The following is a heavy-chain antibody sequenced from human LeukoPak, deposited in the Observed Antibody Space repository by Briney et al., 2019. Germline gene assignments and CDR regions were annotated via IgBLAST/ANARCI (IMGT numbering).Heavy chain of an antibody. CDR1: GFTFSTYW. CDR3: AIDGLAQGAFDI. Sequence: GGSLRLSCAASGFTFSTYWMSWVRQAPGKGLEWVANIRQDGGEKYHVDSVKGRFTISRDNAKNSLYLQMNSLRAEDTAVYYCAIDGLAQGAFDIWGQGTMVTVSS. D-gene: IGHD6-19*01. V-gene: IGHV3-7*03. CDR2: IRQDGGEK. J-gene: IGHJ3*02.